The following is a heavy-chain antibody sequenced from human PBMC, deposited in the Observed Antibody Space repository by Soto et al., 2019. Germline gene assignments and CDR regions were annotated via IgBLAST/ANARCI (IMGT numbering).Heavy chain of an antibody. CDR2: ISTANGDT. D-gene: IGHD3-3*01. J-gene: IGHJ4*02. CDR3: AVLANAYHNFDF. Sequence: QVQLVQSGAEVKKPGASVKVSCKASGYTFTNYPLHWVRQAPGQRPEWLGWISTANGDTGFSQSFQGRVAFTRDTSANTAYMELNSLRSEDTVLYHCAVLANAYHNFDFWGQGTLITVSP. CDR1: GYTFTNYP. V-gene: IGHV1-3*04.